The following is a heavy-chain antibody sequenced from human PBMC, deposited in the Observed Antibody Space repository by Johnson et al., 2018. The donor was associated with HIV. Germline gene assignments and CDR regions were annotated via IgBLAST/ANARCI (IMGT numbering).Heavy chain of an antibody. D-gene: IGHD2-21*01. J-gene: IGHJ3*02. V-gene: IGHV3-53*01. CDR1: GFTVSSNY. CDR3: ARGGHCGGDCAGAKQALDI. Sequence: VQLVESGGGVVQPGGSLRLSCAASGFTVSSNYMSWVRQAPGKGLEWVSVIYSGGSTYYADSVKGRFTISRDNSKNTVLLQMNSLRVEDTAVYYCARGGHCGGDCAGAKQALDIWGQGTRVTVSS. CDR2: IYSGGST.